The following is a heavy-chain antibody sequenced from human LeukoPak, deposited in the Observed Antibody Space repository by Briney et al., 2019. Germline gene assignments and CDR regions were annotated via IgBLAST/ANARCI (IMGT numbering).Heavy chain of an antibody. Sequence: PGGTLILSCLSSDFTLIIYGMSWVRAPPGTGLEWVSAISGSDGSTYYAASVKGRFTISRKNSKNTLYLQMNSMRAEDTALYYGAREWELLTWYWGQGTLVTVSS. D-gene: IGHD3-10*01. J-gene: IGHJ4*02. V-gene: IGHV3-23*01. CDR1: DFTLIIYG. CDR2: ISGSDGST. CDR3: AREWELLTWY.